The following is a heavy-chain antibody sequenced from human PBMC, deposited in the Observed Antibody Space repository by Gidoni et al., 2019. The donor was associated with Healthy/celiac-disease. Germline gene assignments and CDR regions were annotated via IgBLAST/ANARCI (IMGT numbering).Heavy chain of an antibody. D-gene: IGHD6-19*01. Sequence: QVQLVQSGAEVKKPGASVKVSCQASGYTFTSYAMHWVRQAPGQRLEWMGWINAGNGNTKYSQKFQGRVTITRDTSASTAYMELSSLRSEDTAVYYCARGSVAGEYYYGMDVWGQGTTVTVSS. V-gene: IGHV1-3*01. CDR3: ARGSVAGEYYYGMDV. CDR1: GYTFTSYA. J-gene: IGHJ6*02. CDR2: INAGNGNT.